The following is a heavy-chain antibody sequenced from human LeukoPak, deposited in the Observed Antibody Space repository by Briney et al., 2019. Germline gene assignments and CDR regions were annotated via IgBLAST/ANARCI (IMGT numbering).Heavy chain of an antibody. J-gene: IGHJ2*01. CDR3: ARGYDFWSGPYWYFDL. CDR2: IYTSGST. D-gene: IGHD3-3*01. Sequence: KTSETLSLTCTVSGGSISSYYWSWIRQRAGKGLEWIGRIYTSGSTNYNPSLKSRVTISVDKSKNQFSLKLSSVTAADTAVYYCARGYDFWSGPYWYFDLWGRGTLVTLSS. CDR1: GGSISSYY. V-gene: IGHV4-4*07.